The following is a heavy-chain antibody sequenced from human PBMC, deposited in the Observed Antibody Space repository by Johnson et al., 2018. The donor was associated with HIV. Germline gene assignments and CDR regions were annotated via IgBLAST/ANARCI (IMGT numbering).Heavy chain of an antibody. D-gene: IGHD3-22*01. V-gene: IGHV3-30*04. CDR1: EFTFMNYA. CDR2: ISYDGSNK. J-gene: IGHJ3*02. Sequence: QVHLVESGGGVVQPGRSLRINCEVSEFTFMNYAMHWVRLAPGKGLQWVAVISYDGSNKYYADSVKGRFTISRDNARNSLYLQMNSLRAEDTAFYYCARDRRNYYDSSGYADYDAFDIWGQGTMVTVSS. CDR3: ARDRRNYYDSSGYADYDAFDI.